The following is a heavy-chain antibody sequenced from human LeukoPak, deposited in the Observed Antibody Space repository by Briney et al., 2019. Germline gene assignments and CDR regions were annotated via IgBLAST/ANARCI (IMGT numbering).Heavy chain of an antibody. CDR1: GGSISSYY. CDR2: IYTSGST. CDR3: ARGITGYYDFWSGYYPTGFDY. J-gene: IGHJ4*02. V-gene: IGHV4-4*07. D-gene: IGHD3-3*01. Sequence: SETLSLTCTVSGGSISSYYWSWIRQPAGKGLEWIGRIYTSGSTNYNPSLKSRVTMSVDTSKNQFSLKLSSVTAADTAVYYCARGITGYYDFWSGYYPTGFDYWGQGTLVTVSS.